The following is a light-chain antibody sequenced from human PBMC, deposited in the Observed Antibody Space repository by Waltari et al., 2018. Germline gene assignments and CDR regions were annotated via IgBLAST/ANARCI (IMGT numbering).Light chain of an antibody. CDR2: DAS. V-gene: IGKV3-11*01. J-gene: IGKJ4*01. CDR1: QSVSVY. CDR3: QHYNNRPLT. Sequence: EIVLTQSPATLSLSPGERATLSCRASQSVSVYLAWYQQKPGQAPRLLSFDASSRATGIPARFSGSGSGTDFTLTISSLEPEDFAVYFCQHYNNRPLTFGGGTKVEI.